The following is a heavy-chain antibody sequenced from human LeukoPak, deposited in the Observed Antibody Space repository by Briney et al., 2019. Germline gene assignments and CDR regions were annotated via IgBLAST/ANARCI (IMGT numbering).Heavy chain of an antibody. Sequence: SETLSLTCTVSGGSISSYYWSWIRQPPGKGLEWIGYIYYSGSTNCNPSLKSRVTISVDTSKNQFSLKLSSVTAADTAVYYCARDSITMVRGGGFDYWGQGTLVTVSS. D-gene: IGHD3-10*01. CDR2: IYYSGST. CDR1: GGSISSYY. J-gene: IGHJ4*02. CDR3: ARDSITMVRGGGFDY. V-gene: IGHV4-59*01.